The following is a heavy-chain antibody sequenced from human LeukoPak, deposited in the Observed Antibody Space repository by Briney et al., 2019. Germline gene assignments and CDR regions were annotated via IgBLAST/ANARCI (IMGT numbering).Heavy chain of an antibody. CDR1: GGSITSYY. CDR3: ARRRGWKQQLVYFDY. D-gene: IGHD1-1*01. CDR2: LFHSGTR. Sequence: SETLPLTCTVSGGSITSYYWSWIRQPPGKVLEWIGYLFHSGTRRYNPSLRSRVTISTDTTKNQIFLTLNSTTAADTAVYYCARRRGWKQQLVYFDYWGQGTLASVSS. J-gene: IGHJ4*02. V-gene: IGHV4-59*08.